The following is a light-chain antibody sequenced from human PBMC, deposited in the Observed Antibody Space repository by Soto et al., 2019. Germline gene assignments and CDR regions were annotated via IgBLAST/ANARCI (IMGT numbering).Light chain of an antibody. CDR3: MQTLQTPPFT. CDR2: LGS. V-gene: IGKV2-28*01. Sequence: DIVMTQSPLSLPVTPGEPASISCRSSQSLLHSNGYNYLDWYLQKPGQSPQLVIYLGSNRASGVPDRFSGTGSGTDFTLKISRVEADDVGVYYCMQTLQTPPFTFGPGTKVDIK. J-gene: IGKJ3*01. CDR1: QSLLHSNGYNY.